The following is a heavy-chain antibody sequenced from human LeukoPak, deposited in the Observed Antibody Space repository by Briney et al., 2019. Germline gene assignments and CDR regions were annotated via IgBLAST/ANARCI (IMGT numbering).Heavy chain of an antibody. Sequence: PGRSLRLSCSASGFTFTNYPIHWVRQAPGRGLGWVAVISYDVITKYYADSVKGRFTLSRDNSKNILFLQMGSLRAEDTAVYFCAREDYGASGSSLGNLDYWGQGTLVTVSS. CDR1: GFTFTNYP. CDR3: AREDYGASGSSLGNLDY. D-gene: IGHD4/OR15-4a*01. CDR2: ISYDVITK. J-gene: IGHJ4*02. V-gene: IGHV3-30-3*01.